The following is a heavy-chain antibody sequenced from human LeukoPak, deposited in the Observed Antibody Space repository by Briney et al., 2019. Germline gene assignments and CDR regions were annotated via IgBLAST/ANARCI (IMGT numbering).Heavy chain of an antibody. CDR1: GGSISSYY. CDR3: ARGRDGYNTYYFDY. CDR2: IYYSGST. V-gene: IGHV4-59*08. J-gene: IGHJ4*02. D-gene: IGHD5-24*01. Sequence: SETLSLTCTVSGGSISSYYWSWIRQPPGKGLGWIGYIYYSGSTNYNPSLKSRVTISVDTSKNQFSLKLSSVTAADTAVYYCARGRDGYNTYYFDYWGQGTLVTVSS.